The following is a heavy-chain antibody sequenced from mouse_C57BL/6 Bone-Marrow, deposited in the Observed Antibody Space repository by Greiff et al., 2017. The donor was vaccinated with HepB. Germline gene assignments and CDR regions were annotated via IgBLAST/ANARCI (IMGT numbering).Heavy chain of an antibody. CDR1: GYTFTNYW. J-gene: IGHJ1*03. CDR3: ARHGSSYWYFDV. V-gene: IGHV1-63*01. CDR2: IYPGGGYT. Sequence: QVHVKQSGAELVRPGTSVKMSCKASGYTFTNYWIGWAKQRPGHGLEWIGDIYPGGGYTNYNEKFKGKATLTADKSSSTAYMQFSSLTSEDSAIYYCARHGSSYWYFDVWGTGTTVTVSS. D-gene: IGHD1-1*01.